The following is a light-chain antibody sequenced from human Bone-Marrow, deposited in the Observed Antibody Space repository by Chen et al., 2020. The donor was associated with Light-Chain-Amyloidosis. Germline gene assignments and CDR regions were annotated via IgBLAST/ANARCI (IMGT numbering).Light chain of an antibody. CDR3: SSFTSSSSYV. CDR1: SGDVGTYNY. J-gene: IGLJ1*01. CDR2: AVS. Sequence: QSALTQPASVSGSPGQSITISCTGTSGDVGTYNYVSWYQQHPGKAPKVMIYAVSKRPSGVSNRFSGAKSGNTASLTISGLQAEDEADYYCSSFTSSSSYVFGPGTKVNVL. V-gene: IGLV2-14*01.